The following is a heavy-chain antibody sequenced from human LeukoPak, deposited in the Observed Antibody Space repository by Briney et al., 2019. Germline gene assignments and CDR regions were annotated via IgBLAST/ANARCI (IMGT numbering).Heavy chain of an antibody. CDR1: GYTFTGYY. V-gene: IGHV1-2*02. J-gene: IGHJ4*02. CDR2: INPNSGGT. Sequence: ASVKVSCKASGYTFTGYYMHWVRQAPGQGLEWMGWINPNSGGTNYAQRFQGRVTMTRDTSISTAYMELSSLRSDDTAIYYCARDSGPDFDSWGQGTLVTVSS. CDR3: ARDSGPDFDS.